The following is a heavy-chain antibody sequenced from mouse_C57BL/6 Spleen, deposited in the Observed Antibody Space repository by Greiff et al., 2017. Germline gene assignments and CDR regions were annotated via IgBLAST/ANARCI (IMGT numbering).Heavy chain of an antibody. Sequence: QVTLKESGPGILQSSQTLSLTCSFSGFSLSTSGMGVSWIRQPSGKGLEWLAHIYWDDDKRYNPSLKSRLTISKDTSRNQVFLKITSVDTADTVTYYCARRKGDDYDRYYAMDYWGQGTSVTVSS. J-gene: IGHJ4*01. CDR3: ARRKGDDYDRYYAMDY. CDR1: GFSLSTSGMG. CDR2: IYWDDDK. D-gene: IGHD2-4*01. V-gene: IGHV8-12*01.